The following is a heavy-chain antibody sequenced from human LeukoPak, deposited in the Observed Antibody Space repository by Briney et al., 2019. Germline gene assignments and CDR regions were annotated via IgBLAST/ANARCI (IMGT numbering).Heavy chain of an antibody. CDR1: GFTFSSYS. CDR2: ISSSGGTI. D-gene: IGHD5-18*01. V-gene: IGHV3-48*02. J-gene: IGHJ4*02. CDR3: ARERGYNYGYSDY. Sequence: PGGSLRLSCAASGFTFSSYSMNWVRQAPGKGLEWVSYISSSGGTIYDADSVRGRFTISRDNAENSLYLQMNSLRDEDTAVYYCARERGYNYGYSDYWGQGTLVTVSS.